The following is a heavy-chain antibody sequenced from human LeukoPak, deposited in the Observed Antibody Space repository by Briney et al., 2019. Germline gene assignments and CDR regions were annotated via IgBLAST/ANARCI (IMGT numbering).Heavy chain of an antibody. CDR3: AKADRYYGSGSYYSNFDY. V-gene: IGHV3-23*01. J-gene: IGHJ4*02. D-gene: IGHD3-10*01. Sequence: GGSLRLSCAAPGFTFSSYAMSWVRQAPGKGLEWVSAISGSGGSTYYADSVKGRFTISRDNSKNTLYLQMNSLRAEDTAVYYCAKADRYYGSGSYYSNFDYWGQGTLVTVSS. CDR2: ISGSGGST. CDR1: GFTFSSYA.